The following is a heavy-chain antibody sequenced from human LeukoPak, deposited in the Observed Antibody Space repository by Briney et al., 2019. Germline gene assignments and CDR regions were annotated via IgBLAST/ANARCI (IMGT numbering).Heavy chain of an antibody. CDR2: IKSKAHNYAI. CDR3: SRIPSEFDDSDIGGY. Sequence: QSGGSLRLSCAASGFALSGFGVHWVRQASGKGLEWVGRIKSKAHNYAIAYAASVKGRFTISRDDSQNTAYLQMNSLRTEDTAVYYCSRIPSEFDDSDIGGYWGQGTLVTISS. CDR1: GFALSGFG. J-gene: IGHJ4*02. V-gene: IGHV3-73*01. D-gene: IGHD3-22*01.